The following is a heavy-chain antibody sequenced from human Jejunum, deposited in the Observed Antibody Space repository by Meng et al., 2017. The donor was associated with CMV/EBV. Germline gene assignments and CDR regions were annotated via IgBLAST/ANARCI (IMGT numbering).Heavy chain of an antibody. CDR2: ISAYNGNT. D-gene: IGHD2-15*01. CDR3: ARRGSYESSLFDY. V-gene: IGHV1-18*01. J-gene: IGHJ4*02. Sequence: QVQLVPSGAEVKKPGASGKVSCEASGFIFTSYAISWVRQAPGQGLQYMGWISAYNGNTNYAQKFQGRVTMTRDTSIRTVYMELNRLKSDDTAFYYRARRGSYESSLFDYWGQGTLVTVSS. CDR1: GFIFTSYA.